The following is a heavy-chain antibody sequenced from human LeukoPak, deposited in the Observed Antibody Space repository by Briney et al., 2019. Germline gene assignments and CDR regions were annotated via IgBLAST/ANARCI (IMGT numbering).Heavy chain of an antibody. D-gene: IGHD4-17*01. CDR1: GGSFSGYY. Sequence: SETLSLTCAVYGGSFSGYYWSWIRQPPGKGLEWIGEINHSGSINYNPSLKSRVTISVDTSKNQFSLKLSSVTAADTAVYYCAGLHDYGDQHSIPIDYWGQGTLVTVSS. J-gene: IGHJ4*02. V-gene: IGHV4-34*01. CDR3: AGLHDYGDQHSIPIDY. CDR2: INHSGSI.